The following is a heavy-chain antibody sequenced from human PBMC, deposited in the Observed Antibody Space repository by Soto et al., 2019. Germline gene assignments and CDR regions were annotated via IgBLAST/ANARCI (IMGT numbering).Heavy chain of an antibody. V-gene: IGHV4-59*01. CDR2: IFYSGNT. Sequence: QVQLQESGPGLVKPSETLSLTCTVSGGSFNPYYWSWIRQPPGKGLEWIGYIFYSGNTKYNPSLKSRVTISVDTSKTQFSLKLSSVTAADTAVYYCASEGGGYRFDYWGQGTLVTVSS. CDR3: ASEGGGYRFDY. CDR1: GGSFNPYY. J-gene: IGHJ4*02. D-gene: IGHD1-26*01.